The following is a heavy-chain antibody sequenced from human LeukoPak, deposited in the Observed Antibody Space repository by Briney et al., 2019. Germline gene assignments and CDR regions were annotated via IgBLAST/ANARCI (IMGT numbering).Heavy chain of an antibody. J-gene: IGHJ4*02. D-gene: IGHD2-2*01. CDR3: ARGQFRGYCSSTSCPWYYFDY. Sequence: PGGSLRLFCAASGFTFSSYGMHWGRQAPGKGLEWVAVIWYDGSNKYYADSVKGRFTISRDNSKNTLYLQMNSLRAEDTAVYYCARGQFRGYCSSTSCPWYYFDYWGQGTLVTVSS. CDR1: GFTFSSYG. CDR2: IWYDGSNK. V-gene: IGHV3-33*01.